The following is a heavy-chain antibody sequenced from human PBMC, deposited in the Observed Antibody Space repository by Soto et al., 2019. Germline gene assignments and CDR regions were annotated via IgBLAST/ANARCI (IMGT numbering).Heavy chain of an antibody. D-gene: IGHD5-12*01. CDR1: GYSFTSYW. V-gene: IGHV5-51*01. Sequence: PGESLKISCKAPGYSFTSYWIGWVRQMPGEGLEWMGIIYPGDSDTRYRPSLLGQVTISADKSISTAYLQWSSLKASDTAIYYCARAIEMATIGWFDPWGQGTLVTVSS. CDR2: IYPGDSDT. J-gene: IGHJ5*02. CDR3: ARAIEMATIGWFDP.